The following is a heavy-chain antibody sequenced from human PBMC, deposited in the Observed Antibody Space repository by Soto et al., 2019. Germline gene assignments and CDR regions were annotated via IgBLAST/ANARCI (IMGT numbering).Heavy chain of an antibody. CDR1: GFTFSNNW. J-gene: IGHJ6*02. CDR3: ARAKIQLWPNHYDDGLDV. V-gene: IGHV3-7*01. D-gene: IGHD5-18*01. CDR2: IKEDGGEI. Sequence: GGSLRLSCRVSGFTFSNNWMTWVRQAPGQGLEWVANIKEDGGEIYYVDSVKGRFTISRDNAKNSLYLQMNSLRVEDTAVYYCARAKIQLWPNHYDDGLDVRGQATTVSGSS.